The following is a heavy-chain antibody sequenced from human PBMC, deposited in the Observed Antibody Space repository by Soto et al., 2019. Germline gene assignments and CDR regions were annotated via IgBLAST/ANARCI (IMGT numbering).Heavy chain of an antibody. CDR3: ARRERDAGTAWWFDP. J-gene: IGHJ5*02. CDR1: GGSISSSSFH. Sequence: PSETLSLTCTVSGGSISSSSFHWGWIRQPPGKGLEWIGSIYYSGSTYYSPSLKSRVTISVDTSKNQFSLKLSSVTAADTAVYYCARRERDAGTAWWFDPWGQGTLVPVSS. D-gene: IGHD6-13*01. V-gene: IGHV4-39*01. CDR2: IYYSGST.